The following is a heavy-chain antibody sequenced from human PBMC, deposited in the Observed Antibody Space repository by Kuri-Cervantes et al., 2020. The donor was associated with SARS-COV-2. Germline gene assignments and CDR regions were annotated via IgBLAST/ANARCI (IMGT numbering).Heavy chain of an antibody. V-gene: IGHV3-48*04. D-gene: IGHD2-2*02. CDR1: GFTFSSYS. CDR2: ISSSSNPI. CDR3: ASGGDCSSTSCYRAEVN. Sequence: GESLKISCAASGFTFSSYSMNWVRQAPGKGLEWVSYISSSSNPIYYADSAKGRFTISRDNAKNSLYLQMNSLRAEDTAVYYCASGGDCSSTSCYRAEVNWGQGTLVTVSS. J-gene: IGHJ4*02.